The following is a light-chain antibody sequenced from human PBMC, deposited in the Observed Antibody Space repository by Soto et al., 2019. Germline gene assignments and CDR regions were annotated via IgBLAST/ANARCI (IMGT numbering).Light chain of an antibody. Sequence: QSALTQPRSVSGSPGQSVTISCTGTSSDIGNYNHVSWYQQHAGEAPKLIIYDVTKRPSGVPDRFSGSKSVYTASLTISGLQAEDEADYYCCSYAGNYNYVFGTGTKVTVL. CDR1: SSDIGNYNH. V-gene: IGLV2-11*01. CDR2: DVT. CDR3: CSYAGNYNYV. J-gene: IGLJ1*01.